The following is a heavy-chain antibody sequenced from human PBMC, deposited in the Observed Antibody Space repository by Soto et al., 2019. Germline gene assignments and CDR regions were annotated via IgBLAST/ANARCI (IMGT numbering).Heavy chain of an antibody. CDR2: ISSSGGGT. CDR3: VRKGYCSAGSCYGFDY. D-gene: IGHD2-15*01. J-gene: IGHJ4*02. CDR1: GFTFTNYA. Sequence: GGSLRLSCAASGFTFTNYAMSWVRQPPGKGLEWVSAISSSGGGTYYADSVKGRFSISRDNSKNTLYLQMNTLGAEDTAVYLCVRKGYCSAGSCYGFDYWGQGTLVTVSS. V-gene: IGHV3-23*01.